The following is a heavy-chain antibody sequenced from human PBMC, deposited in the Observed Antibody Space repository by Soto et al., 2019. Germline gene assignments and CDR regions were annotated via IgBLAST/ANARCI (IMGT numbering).Heavy chain of an antibody. J-gene: IGHJ4*02. Sequence: PGGSLILSCAASGFTFSSYAMSWVRQAPGKGLEWVSAISGSGGSTYYADSVKGRFTISRDNSKNTLYLQMNSLRAEDTAVYYCAKDHPDPDYDFWSGYWPYWGQGTLVTVSS. CDR3: AKDHPDPDYDFWSGYWPY. D-gene: IGHD3-3*01. CDR1: GFTFSSYA. CDR2: ISGSGGST. V-gene: IGHV3-23*01.